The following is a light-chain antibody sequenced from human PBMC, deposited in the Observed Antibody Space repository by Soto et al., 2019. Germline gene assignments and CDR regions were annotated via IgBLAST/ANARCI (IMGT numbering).Light chain of an antibody. J-gene: IGKJ1*01. CDR3: LQDYLYPWT. Sequence: AIQVTQSPSSLSASVGDRVTISCRASQGIGNDLGWYQQKPGKAPKLLIYEASTLQTGVASRFIGSGSGKDFTLTISSLQPEDFATYYCLQDYLYPWTFGQGTKVEVK. CDR2: EAS. V-gene: IGKV1-6*01. CDR1: QGIGND.